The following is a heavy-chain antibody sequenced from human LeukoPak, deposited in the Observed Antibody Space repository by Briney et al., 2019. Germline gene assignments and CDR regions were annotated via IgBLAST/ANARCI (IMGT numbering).Heavy chain of an antibody. D-gene: IGHD6-13*01. Sequence: ASVKVSCKTSGYAFTRYYMHWVRQAPGQGLEWMGWIDPTSGGTKSPQKFQGRVTMTRDTYINTAYMELSKLSADDTAGYNCGRDNSAAAGTFDYWGQGTLVTVSS. CDR1: GYAFTRYY. CDR3: GRDNSAAAGTFDY. J-gene: IGHJ4*02. CDR2: IDPTSGGT. V-gene: IGHV1-2*02.